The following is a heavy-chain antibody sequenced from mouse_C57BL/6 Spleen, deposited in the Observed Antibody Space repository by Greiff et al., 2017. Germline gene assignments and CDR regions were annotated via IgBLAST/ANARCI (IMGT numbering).Heavy chain of an antibody. J-gene: IGHJ2*01. Sequence: EVKLMESGGGLVKPGGSLKLSCAASGFTFSDYGMHWVRQAPEKGLEWVAYISSGSSTIYYADTVKGRFTISRDNAKNTLFLQITSLRSEDTAMYYGARCGGLPFDYWGQGTTRTVSS. CDR1: GFTFSDYG. CDR3: ARCGGLPFDY. CDR2: ISSGSSTI. V-gene: IGHV5-17*01. D-gene: IGHD5-5*01.